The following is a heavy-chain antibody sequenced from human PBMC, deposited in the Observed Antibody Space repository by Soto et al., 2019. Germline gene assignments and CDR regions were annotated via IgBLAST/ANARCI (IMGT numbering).Heavy chain of an antibody. Sequence: QVQLQESGPGLVKPSETLSLTCTVSGGSISSYYWSWIRQPPGKGLEWIGYIYYSGTTNYNPSLKGRVTIAADTSKTQVSLKLSSVTAADTAVYYCARRYGYSVDHWGRGTLVTVSS. CDR2: IYYSGTT. CDR1: GGSISSYY. D-gene: IGHD5-18*01. J-gene: IGHJ4*02. V-gene: IGHV4-59*08. CDR3: ARRYGYSVDH.